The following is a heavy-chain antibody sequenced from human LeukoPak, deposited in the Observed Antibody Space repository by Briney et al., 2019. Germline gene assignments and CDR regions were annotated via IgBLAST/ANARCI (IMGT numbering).Heavy chain of an antibody. CDR3: ARNITSVIPAGYFDY. Sequence: PSETLSLTCSVSGGSIGSGRYYWAWIRQPPGKGLEWIGSIYNTWSTSCNPSLKSRVTMSVDTSKNQFSLRLGSVTAADTAVYYCARNITSVIPAGYFDYWGQGTLVTVSS. J-gene: IGHJ4*02. CDR1: GGSIGSGRYY. D-gene: IGHD2-2*01. CDR2: IYNTWST. V-gene: IGHV4-39*01.